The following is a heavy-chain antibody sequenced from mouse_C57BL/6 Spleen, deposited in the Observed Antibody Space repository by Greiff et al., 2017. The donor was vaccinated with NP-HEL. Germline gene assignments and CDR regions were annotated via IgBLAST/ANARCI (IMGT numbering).Heavy chain of an antibody. J-gene: IGHJ2*01. CDR2: IYAGDGDT. CDR1: GYAFSSNW. CDR3: ARMDYDYYFDY. D-gene: IGHD2-4*01. Sequence: VQLQRSGAELVKPGASVKISCKACGYAFSSNWMNWVKQRPGKGLEWIGQIYAGDGDTKYNGKFKGKATLTADNSSSISYMQLSSLTSEDSAVYFGARMDYDYYFDYWGQGTTLTVSS. V-gene: IGHV1-80*01.